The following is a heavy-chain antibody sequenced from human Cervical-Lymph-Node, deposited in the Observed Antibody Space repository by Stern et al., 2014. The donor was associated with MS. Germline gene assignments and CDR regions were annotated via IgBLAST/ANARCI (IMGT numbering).Heavy chain of an antibody. CDR2: IYWDNDK. CDR1: GFSLSTSGVG. J-gene: IGHJ5*02. Sequence: QITLKESGPTLVKPTQTLTLTCTFSGFSLSTSGVGVGWIRQPPGKALEWLALIYWDNDKRYSSSLKSRLTITKDTSKNQVVLTMTNMDPVDTATYYCAHRRYSSNLVGGAFDPCGQGTLVTVSS. D-gene: IGHD6-13*01. CDR3: AHRRYSSNLVGGAFDP. V-gene: IGHV2-5*02.